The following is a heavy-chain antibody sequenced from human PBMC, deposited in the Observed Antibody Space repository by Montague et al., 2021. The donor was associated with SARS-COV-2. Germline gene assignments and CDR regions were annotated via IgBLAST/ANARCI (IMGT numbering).Heavy chain of an antibody. D-gene: IGHD3-3*01. Sequence: SETLSLTYTVSGRSISSSSYFWGWILQPPGKGLEWIGSIYYSGSTYYNPSLKSRVTISVDTSKNQFSLKLSSVTAADTAVFYCARKTSRGLTIFGVVTASYCFDYWGQGTLVTVSS. J-gene: IGHJ4*02. V-gene: IGHV4-39*01. CDR1: GRSISSSSYF. CDR3: ARKTSRGLTIFGVVTASYCFDY. CDR2: IYYSGST.